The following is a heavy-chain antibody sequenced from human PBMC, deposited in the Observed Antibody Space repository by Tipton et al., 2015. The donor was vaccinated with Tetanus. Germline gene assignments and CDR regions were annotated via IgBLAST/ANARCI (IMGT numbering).Heavy chain of an antibody. D-gene: IGHD6-19*01. CDR1: GYSFTDYW. V-gene: IGHV5-51*03. Sequence: QSGAEVKRPGESLKISCKGSGYSFTDYWIAWVRQMPGKGLEWMGIIYPGDSDTRYSPSFQGQVTISADKSISTAYLQWSSLKAWDTAMYGGAGPGGGIAVAGGMVVWGQGTTVAVSS. CDR2: IYPGDSDT. CDR3: AGPGGGIAVAGGMVV. J-gene: IGHJ6*02.